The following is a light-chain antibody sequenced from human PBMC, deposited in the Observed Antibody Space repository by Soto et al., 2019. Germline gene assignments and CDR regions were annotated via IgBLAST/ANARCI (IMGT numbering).Light chain of an antibody. CDR1: QAVSNN. CDR3: HHYNEWPLT. Sequence: ERVMTQFPATLSVSPGAKATLSCSASQAVSNNLAWYQQKPGQAPRLLIYVASTRATGVPARFSGSGSGTEFPLTLSNLPSEDSAAYYCHHYNEWPLTFGGGTKLETK. V-gene: IGKV3-15*01. J-gene: IGKJ4*01. CDR2: VAS.